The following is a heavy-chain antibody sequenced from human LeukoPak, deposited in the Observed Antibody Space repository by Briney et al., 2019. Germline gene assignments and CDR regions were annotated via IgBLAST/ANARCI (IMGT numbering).Heavy chain of an antibody. Sequence: GGSLRLSCAASGFNSDKYAMHWVRQAPAKGLEWVSGISWNSDNIDYADSVKGRLIISRDNAKNSLYLEMNSLRAEDTALYYCVKGRFDSGSFLLDDAFDIWGQGTMVTVSS. CDR3: VKGRFDSGSFLLDDAFDI. CDR1: GFNSDKYA. J-gene: IGHJ3*02. CDR2: ISWNSDNI. D-gene: IGHD6-19*01. V-gene: IGHV3-9*02.